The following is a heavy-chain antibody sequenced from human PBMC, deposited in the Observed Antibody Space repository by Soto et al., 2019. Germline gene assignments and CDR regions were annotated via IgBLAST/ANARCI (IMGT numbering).Heavy chain of an antibody. J-gene: IGHJ5*02. V-gene: IGHV1-69*13. Sequence: SVKVSCKASGGTFSSYAISWVRQAPGQGLEWMGGIIPIFGTANYAQKFQGRVTITADESTSTAYMELSSLRSEDTAVYYCAREGYGSGSLTNWFDPWGQGTLVTVSS. CDR2: IIPIFGTA. CDR1: GGTFSSYA. D-gene: IGHD3-10*01. CDR3: AREGYGSGSLTNWFDP.